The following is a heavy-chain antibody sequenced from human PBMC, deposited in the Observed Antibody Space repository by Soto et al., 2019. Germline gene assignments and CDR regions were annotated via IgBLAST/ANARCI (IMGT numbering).Heavy chain of an antibody. CDR1: GFTFSSYA. Sequence: GGLLRLSCAASGFTFSSYAMSWVRQAPGKGLEWVSAISGSGGSTYYADSVKGRFTISRDNSKNTLYLQMNSLRAEDTAVYYCAKYQSAVAGPYYYYGMDVWGQGTTVTVSS. J-gene: IGHJ6*02. D-gene: IGHD6-19*01. V-gene: IGHV3-23*01. CDR3: AKYQSAVAGPYYYYGMDV. CDR2: ISGSGGST.